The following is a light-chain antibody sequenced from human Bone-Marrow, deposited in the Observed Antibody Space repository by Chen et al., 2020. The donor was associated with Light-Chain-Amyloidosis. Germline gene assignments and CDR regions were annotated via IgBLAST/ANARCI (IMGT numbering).Light chain of an antibody. V-gene: IGLV3-21*02. J-gene: IGLJ3*02. Sequence: LSQPSSVSVAPGQTATLACGGNNIGSTSVHWYQQTPGQAPLLVVYDDSDRPSGIPERLSGSNSGNTATLTISRVEAGDEADYYCQVWDRSSDRPVFGGGTKLTVL. CDR1: NIGSTS. CDR3: QVWDRSSDRPV. CDR2: DDS.